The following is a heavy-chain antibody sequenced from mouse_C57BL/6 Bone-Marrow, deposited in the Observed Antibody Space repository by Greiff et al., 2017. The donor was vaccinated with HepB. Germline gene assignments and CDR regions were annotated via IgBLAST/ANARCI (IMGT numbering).Heavy chain of an antibody. CDR3: ARDTGTPPYYFDY. CDR2: INYDGSST. CDR1: GFTFSDYY. V-gene: IGHV5-16*01. Sequence: DVKLVESEGGLVQPGSSMKLSCTASGFTFSDYYMAWVRQVPEKGLEWVANINYDGSSTYYLDSLKSRFIISRDNAKNILYLQMSSLKSEDTATYYCARDTGTPPYYFDYWGQGTTLTVSS. J-gene: IGHJ2*01. D-gene: IGHD4-1*01.